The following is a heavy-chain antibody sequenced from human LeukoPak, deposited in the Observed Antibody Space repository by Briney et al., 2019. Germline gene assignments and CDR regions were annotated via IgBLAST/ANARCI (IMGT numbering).Heavy chain of an antibody. CDR2: IIPILGIA. J-gene: IGHJ4*02. CDR3: ASLVGSGSNSDY. CDR1: GGTFSSYA. D-gene: IGHD3-22*01. Sequence: SVKVSCKASGGTFSSYAISWVRQAPGQGLEWMGRIIPILGIANYAQKFQGRVTITADKSASTAYMELSSLRSEDTAVYYCASLVGSGSNSDYWGQGTLVTVSS. V-gene: IGHV1-69*04.